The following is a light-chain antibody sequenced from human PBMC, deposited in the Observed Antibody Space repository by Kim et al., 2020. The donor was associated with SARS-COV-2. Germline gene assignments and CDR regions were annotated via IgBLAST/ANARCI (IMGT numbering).Light chain of an antibody. CDR2: AAS. CDR3: HQYGNSPPT. V-gene: IGKV3-20*01. J-gene: IGKJ4*01. Sequence: SPGERATPSCRASRSVRSSQLAWYRQKPGQALRLLMYAASSRAAGIPDRFSGSGSGTDFTLTISRLEPEDFAVYYCHQYGNSPPTFGGGTKVDIK. CDR1: RSVRSSQ.